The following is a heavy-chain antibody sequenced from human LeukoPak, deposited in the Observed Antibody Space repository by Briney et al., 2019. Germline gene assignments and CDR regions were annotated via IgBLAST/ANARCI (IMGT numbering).Heavy chain of an antibody. D-gene: IGHD3-10*01. CDR1: GGSISSYY. J-gene: IGHJ4*02. Sequence: PSETLSLTCTVSGGSISSYYWSWIRQPPGKGLEWIGYIYYSGSTNYNPSLKSRVTISVDTSKNQFSLKLNSVTAADTAVYYCAREGQDYYGSGSRPYYFDYWGQGTLVTVSS. V-gene: IGHV4-59*01. CDR2: IYYSGST. CDR3: AREGQDYYGSGSRPYYFDY.